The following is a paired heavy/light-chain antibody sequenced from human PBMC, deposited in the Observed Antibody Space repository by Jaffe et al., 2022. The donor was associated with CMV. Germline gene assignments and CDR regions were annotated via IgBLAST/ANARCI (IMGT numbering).Light chain of an antibody. Sequence: DIVMTQTPLSSPVTLGQPASISCRSSQSLVHSDGNTHLSWLQQRPGQPPRLLIYNNSNRLSGVPDRFSGSGTGTDFTLKISRVEAEDVGVYYCMQSIEFPRTLGQGTKLEIQ. CDR1: QSLVHSDGNTH. CDR2: NNS. V-gene: IGKV2-24*01. J-gene: IGKJ1*01. CDR3: MQSIEFPRT.
Heavy chain of an antibody. D-gene: IGHD6-19*01. Sequence: EVQLVESGGGLVQPGRSLRLSCTASGFSFGNYGMSWFRQAPGKRLEWVGFIRSKDQGETAEYGASVKGRFTISRDDSKSLAYLEMNSLKTEDTAMYYCSRNSGWLPLDYWGQGTLVTVSS. J-gene: IGHJ4*02. CDR2: IRSKDQGETA. V-gene: IGHV3-49*03. CDR3: SRNSGWLPLDY. CDR1: GFSFGNYG.